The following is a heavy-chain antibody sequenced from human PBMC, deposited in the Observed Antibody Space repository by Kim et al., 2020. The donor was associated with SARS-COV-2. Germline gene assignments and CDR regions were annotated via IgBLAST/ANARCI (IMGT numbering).Heavy chain of an antibody. CDR1: GGSFSGYY. J-gene: IGHJ4*01. CDR3: ARGTGYRYSSGWYASLDY. V-gene: IGHV4-34*01. CDR2: INHSGST. Sequence: SETLSLTCAVYGGSFSGYYWSWIRQPPGKGLEWIGEINHSGSTNYNPSLKSRVTISVDTSKNQFSLKLSSVTAADTAVYYCARGTGYRYSSGWYASLDY. D-gene: IGHD6-19*01.